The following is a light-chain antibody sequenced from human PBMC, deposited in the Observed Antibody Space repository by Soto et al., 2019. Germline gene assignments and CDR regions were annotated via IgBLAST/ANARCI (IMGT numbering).Light chain of an antibody. J-gene: IGLJ3*02. Sequence: QSALTQPRSVSGSPGQSVTISCTGARCDVGDYNHVSWYQQNSGKAPKLMIYDVSKRPSGVPDRFSGSKSGNTASLTISGLQAEDEADYYCCSHAGSYTGVFGGGTKVTVL. CDR1: RCDVGDYNH. V-gene: IGLV2-11*01. CDR2: DVS. CDR3: CSHAGSYTGV.